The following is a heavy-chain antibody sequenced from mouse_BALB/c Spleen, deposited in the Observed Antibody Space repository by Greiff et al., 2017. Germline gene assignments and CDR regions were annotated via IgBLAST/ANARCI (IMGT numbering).Heavy chain of an antibody. CDR3: ARAHYGSSYIDY. J-gene: IGHJ2*01. D-gene: IGHD1-1*01. CDR1: GYTFTDYN. CDR2: INPNNGGT. V-gene: IGHV1-18*01. Sequence: VQLKESGPELVKPGASVKIPCKASGYTFTDYNMDWVKQSHGKSLEWIGDINPNNGGTIYNQKFKGKATLTVDKSSSTAYMELRSLTSEDTAVYYCARAHYGSSYIDYWGQGTTLTVSS.